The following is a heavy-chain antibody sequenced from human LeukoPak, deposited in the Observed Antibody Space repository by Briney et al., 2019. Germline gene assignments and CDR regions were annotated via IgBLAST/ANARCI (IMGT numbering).Heavy chain of an antibody. J-gene: IGHJ4*02. CDR3: ARRIAVAGSYFDY. CDR1: GGSISSSNW. Sequence: SETLSLTCAVSGGSISSSNWWSWVRQPPGKGLEWIGEIYHSGSTNYNPSLKSRVTISVDKSKNQFSLKLSSVTAADTAVYYCARRIAVAGSYFDYWGQGTLVTVSS. CDR2: IYHSGST. V-gene: IGHV4-4*02. D-gene: IGHD6-19*01.